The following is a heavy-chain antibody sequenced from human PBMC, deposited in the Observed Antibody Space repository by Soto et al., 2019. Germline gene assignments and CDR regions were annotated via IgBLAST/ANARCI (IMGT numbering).Heavy chain of an antibody. J-gene: IGHJ4*02. CDR2: IYRDGST. CDR1: GFSVSSNY. D-gene: IGHD1-26*01. V-gene: IGHV3-53*01. CDR3: ARDQGASYSLLY. Sequence: EVQLVESGGGLIQPGGSLRLSCAASGFSVSSNYMTWVRQAPGKGLEWVSVIYRDGSTYYEDSVKGRFTISRDNSRNTLYLQMNSLRGEDTAMYYCARDQGASYSLLYWGQGTLVTVSS.